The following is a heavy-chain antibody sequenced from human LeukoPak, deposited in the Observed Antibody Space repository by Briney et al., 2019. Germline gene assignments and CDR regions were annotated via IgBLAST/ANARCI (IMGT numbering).Heavy chain of an antibody. D-gene: IGHD3-16*01. V-gene: IGHV3-30*07. Sequence: GGSLRLSCAASGFTPTPPPTHPPPPPPPPPPPPPPPTSYHGSNKYYADSVKGRFTISRDNSKNTLYLQMNSLRAEDTAVYYCARDVTSVYYYYMDVWGKGTTVTVSS. CDR3: ARDVTSVYYYYMDV. CDR1: GFTPTPPP. J-gene: IGHJ6*03. CDR2: TSYHGSNK.